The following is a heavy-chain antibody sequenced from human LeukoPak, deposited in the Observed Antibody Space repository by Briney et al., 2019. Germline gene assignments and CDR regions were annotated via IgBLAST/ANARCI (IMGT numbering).Heavy chain of an antibody. Sequence: ASVKVSXKASGYTFTSYDINWVRQATGQGLEWMGWMNPNSGNTGYAQKFQGRVTMTRNTSISTAYMELSSLRSEDTAVYYCARGPGAYYYGSGSYCVWGQGTLVTVSS. CDR1: GYTFTSYD. V-gene: IGHV1-8*01. CDR3: ARGPGAYYYGSGSYCV. D-gene: IGHD3-10*01. CDR2: MNPNSGNT. J-gene: IGHJ4*02.